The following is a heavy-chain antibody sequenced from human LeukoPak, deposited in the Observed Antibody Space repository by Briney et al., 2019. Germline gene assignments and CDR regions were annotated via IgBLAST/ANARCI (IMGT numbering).Heavy chain of an antibody. D-gene: IGHD4-17*01. V-gene: IGHV1-8*01. CDR2: MNPNSGKT. Sequence: ASVKVSYKASGYTLTSYDINWVRQATGQGLEWMGWMNPNSGKTGYAQKFQGRITITRNTSISTAYMELSSLRSEDTAVYYCARAHGDYVWDYWGQGTLVTVSS. CDR1: GYTLTSYD. CDR3: ARAHGDYVWDY. J-gene: IGHJ4*02.